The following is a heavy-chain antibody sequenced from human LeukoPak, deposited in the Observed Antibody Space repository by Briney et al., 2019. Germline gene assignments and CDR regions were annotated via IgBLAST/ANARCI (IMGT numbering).Heavy chain of an antibody. CDR3: AKEHSRISAFDD. V-gene: IGHV3-30*18. J-gene: IGHJ4*02. Sequence: GGSLRLSCAASGFTFRSYGIQWVRQAPGKGLEWVAVISYDGNNKYYLDSVKGRFSISRDNSKNTVVLQMNSLRDEDTAVYYCAKEHSRISAFDDWGQQPLVTVSS. D-gene: IGHD2/OR15-2a*01. CDR2: ISYDGNNK. CDR1: GFTFRSYG.